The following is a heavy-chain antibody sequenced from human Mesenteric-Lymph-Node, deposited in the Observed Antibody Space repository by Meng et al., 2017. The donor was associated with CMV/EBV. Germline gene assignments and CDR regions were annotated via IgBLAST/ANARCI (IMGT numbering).Heavy chain of an antibody. V-gene: IGHV4-59*08. Sequence: SETLSLTCTVSGGSISSYYWSWIRQPPGKGLEWIGYIYYSGSTNYNPSLKSRVTISVDTSKNQFSLRMMSVTAADTAVYYCGRIPGGYWGQGTQVTVSS. CDR2: IYYSGST. CDR3: GRIPGGY. J-gene: IGHJ4*02. D-gene: IGHD1-14*01. CDR1: GGSISSYY.